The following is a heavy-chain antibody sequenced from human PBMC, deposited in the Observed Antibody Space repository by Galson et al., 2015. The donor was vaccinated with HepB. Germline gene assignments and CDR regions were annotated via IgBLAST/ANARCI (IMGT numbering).Heavy chain of an antibody. V-gene: IGHV3-15*07. Sequence: SLRLSCAAPGFTFSNAWMNWVRQAPGKGLEWVGRIKSKTDGGTTDYAAPVKGRFTISRDDSKNTLYLQMNSLKTEDTAVYYCTTDTDWGLWFGELSFFDYWGQGTLVTVSS. CDR1: GFTFSNAW. J-gene: IGHJ4*02. CDR3: TTDTDWGLWFGELSFFDY. CDR2: IKSKTDGGTT. D-gene: IGHD3-10*01.